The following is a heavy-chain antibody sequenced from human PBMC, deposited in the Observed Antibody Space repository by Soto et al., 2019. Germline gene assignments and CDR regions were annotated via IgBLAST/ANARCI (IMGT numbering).Heavy chain of an antibody. J-gene: IGHJ5*02. CDR2: IYHSGST. V-gene: IGHV4-30-2*01. CDR3: ARSADYGDYGWFDP. CDR1: GGSISSGGYS. Sequence: LSLTCAVSGGSISSGGYSWSWIRQPPGKGLEWIGYIYHSGSTYYNPSLKSRVTISVDRSKNQFSLKLSSVTAADTAVYYCARSADYGDYGWFDPWGQGTLVTVSS. D-gene: IGHD4-17*01.